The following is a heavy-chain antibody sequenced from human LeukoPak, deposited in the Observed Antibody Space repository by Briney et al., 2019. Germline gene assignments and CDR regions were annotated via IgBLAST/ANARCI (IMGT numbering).Heavy chain of an antibody. CDR2: IYYSGST. CDR3: ARTLHYDFWSGYNY. D-gene: IGHD3-3*01. J-gene: IGHJ4*02. CDR1: GGSISSYY. V-gene: IGHV4-59*06. Sequence: SETLSLTCTVSGGSISSYYWSWIRQHPGKGLEWIGYIYYSGSTCYNPSLKSRVTISVDTSKNQFSLKLSSVTAADTAVYYCARTLHYDFWSGYNYWGQGTLVTVSS.